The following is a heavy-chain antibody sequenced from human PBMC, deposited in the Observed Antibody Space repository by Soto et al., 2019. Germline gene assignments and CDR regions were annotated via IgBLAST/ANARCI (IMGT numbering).Heavy chain of an antibody. Sequence: PSETLSLTCAVSGGSISSGGYSWSWIRQPPGKGLEWIGYIYHSGSTYYNPSLKSRVTISVDRSKNQFSLKLSSVTAADTAVYYCARGAQYYYYGMDVWGQGTTVTVSS. J-gene: IGHJ6*02. CDR1: GGSISSGGYS. CDR3: ARGAQYYYYGMDV. V-gene: IGHV4-30-2*01. CDR2: IYHSGST. D-gene: IGHD1-26*01.